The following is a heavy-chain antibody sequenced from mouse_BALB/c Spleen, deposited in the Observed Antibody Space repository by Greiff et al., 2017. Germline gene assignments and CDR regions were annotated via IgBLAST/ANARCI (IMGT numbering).Heavy chain of an antibody. CDR1: GDSITSGY. J-gene: IGHJ3*01. CDR3: ARYDYDAFAY. D-gene: IGHD2-4*01. Sequence: EVKLVESGPSLVKPSQTLSLTCSVTGDSITSGYWNWIRKFPGNKLEYMGYISYSGSTYYNPSLKSRISITRDTSKNQYYLQLNSVTTEDTATYYCARYDYDAFAYWGQGTLVTVSA. CDR2: ISYSGST. V-gene: IGHV3-8*02.